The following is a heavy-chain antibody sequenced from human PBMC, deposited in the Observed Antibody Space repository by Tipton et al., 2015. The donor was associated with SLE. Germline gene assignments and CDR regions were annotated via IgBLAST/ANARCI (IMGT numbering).Heavy chain of an antibody. V-gene: IGHV4-59*12. CDR3: ASSGRYYYYYYMDV. CDR2: IYYSGST. J-gene: IGHJ6*03. D-gene: IGHD2-15*01. Sequence: TLSLTCTVSGGSISSYYWSWIRQPPGKGLEWIGYIYYSGSTYYNPSLKSRVTISVDTSKNQFSLKLSSVTAADTAVYYCASSGRYYYYYYMDVWGKGTTVTVSS. CDR1: GGSISSYY.